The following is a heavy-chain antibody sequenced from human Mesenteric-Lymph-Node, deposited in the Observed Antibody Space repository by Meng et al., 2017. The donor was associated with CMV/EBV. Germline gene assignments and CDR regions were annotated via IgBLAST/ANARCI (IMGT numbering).Heavy chain of an antibody. CDR1: GYTFTSYG. V-gene: IGHV1-18*01. Sequence: ASVNVSCKASGYTFTSYGIGWVRQAPGQGLEWMGWISAYNGNTNYAQKLQGRVTMTTDTSTSTAYMELRSLRSDDTAVYYCARDTYDFWSGYPTDGMDVWGQGTTVTVSS. J-gene: IGHJ6*02. CDR3: ARDTYDFWSGYPTDGMDV. CDR2: ISAYNGNT. D-gene: IGHD3-3*01.